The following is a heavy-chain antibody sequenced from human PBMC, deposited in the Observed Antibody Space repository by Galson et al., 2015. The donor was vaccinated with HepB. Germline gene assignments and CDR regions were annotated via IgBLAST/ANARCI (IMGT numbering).Heavy chain of an antibody. V-gene: IGHV3-30*04. CDR2: ISYDGNNK. CDR3: ARDKLGTVADKRYFQH. CDR1: GFTFSSYA. Sequence: SLRLSCAASGFTFSSYAMHWVRRAPGKGLEWVALISYDGNNKYYADSVKGRFTISRDNSKNTLYLQMNSLRAEETAVYYCARDKLGTVADKRYFQHWGQGTLVTVSS. D-gene: IGHD6-19*01. J-gene: IGHJ1*01.